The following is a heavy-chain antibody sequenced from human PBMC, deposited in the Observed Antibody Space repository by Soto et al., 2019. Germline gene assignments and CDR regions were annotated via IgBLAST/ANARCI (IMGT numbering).Heavy chain of an antibody. J-gene: IGHJ4*02. CDR2: IHHDGST. CDR3: ARRTRYFDWLLPTYYFDY. CDR1: GGSISSTTW. D-gene: IGHD3-9*01. Sequence: SETLSLTCAVSGGSISSTTWWSWVRQPPGKGLEWIGEIHHDGSTNYNPSLKSRVIISVDTSKNQFSLKLSSVTAADTAVYYCARRTRYFDWLLPTYYFDYWGQGTLVTVSS. V-gene: IGHV4-4*02.